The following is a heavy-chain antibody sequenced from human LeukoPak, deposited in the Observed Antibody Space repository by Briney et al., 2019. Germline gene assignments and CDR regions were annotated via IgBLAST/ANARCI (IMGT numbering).Heavy chain of an antibody. CDR3: ARESLRAITIFGVGPSYYYGMDV. J-gene: IGHJ6*02. CDR2: ISYDGSNK. Sequence: GGSLRLSCAASGFTFGSYAMHWVRQAPGKGLEWVAVISYDGSNKYYADSVKGRFTISRDNSKNTLYLQMNSLRAEDTAVYYCARESLRAITIFGVGPSYYYGMDVWGQGTTVTVSS. D-gene: IGHD3-3*01. CDR1: GFTFGSYA. V-gene: IGHV3-30-3*01.